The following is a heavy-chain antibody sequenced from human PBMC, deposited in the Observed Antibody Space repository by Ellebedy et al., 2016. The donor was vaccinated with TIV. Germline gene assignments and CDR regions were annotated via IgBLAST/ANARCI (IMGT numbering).Heavy chain of an antibody. J-gene: IGHJ4*02. V-gene: IGHV3-11*01. D-gene: IGHD1-26*01. CDR2: LSYGGGTI. CDR3: ARGGRYSGSSPDY. CDR1: GFTFNDYY. Sequence: GGSLRLSXAASGFTFNDYYMSWIRQAPGKGLEWLSYLSYGGGTITYADSVNGRFTISRDNAKNSLYLQMNTLRDDDTAVYYCARGGRYSGSSPDYWGQGTLVTVSS.